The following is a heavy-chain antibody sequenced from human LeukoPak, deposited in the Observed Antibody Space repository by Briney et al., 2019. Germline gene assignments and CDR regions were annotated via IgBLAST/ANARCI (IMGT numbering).Heavy chain of an antibody. CDR2: IRSKANSYAT. V-gene: IGHV3-73*01. D-gene: IGHD1-26*01. J-gene: IGHJ4*02. CDR1: GFTFICSA. CDR3: TRHSGSGSYFETNQDY. Sequence: GGSLKLSFAASGFTFICSAMHSVRQASGKGLEWVGRIRSKANSYATAYAASVKGRFTISRDDSQKTAYLQMNSPKTEDTAVYYCTRHSGSGSYFETNQDYWGQGTLVTVSS.